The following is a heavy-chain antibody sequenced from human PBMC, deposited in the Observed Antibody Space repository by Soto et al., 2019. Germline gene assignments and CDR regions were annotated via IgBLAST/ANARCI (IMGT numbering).Heavy chain of an antibody. V-gene: IGHV4-59*01. J-gene: IGHJ5*02. CDR3: ASAYIDCSGGSCSRWFDP. D-gene: IGHD2-15*01. Sequence: SETLSLTCTVSGGPISSYYWSWIRQPPGKGLEWIGYVYYSASTNYKPSLNYNPSLKSRVTISLDTSKNQFSLKLSSVTAADTAVYYCASAYIDCSGGSCSRWFDPWGQGTLVTVSS. CDR2: VYYSASTNYKPSL. CDR1: GGPISSYY.